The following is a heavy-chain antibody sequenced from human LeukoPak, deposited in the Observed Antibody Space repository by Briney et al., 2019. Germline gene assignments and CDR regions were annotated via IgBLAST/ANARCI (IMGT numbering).Heavy chain of an antibody. D-gene: IGHD5-18*01. CDR3: ASPIQLWPYDAFDI. CDR2: TRNKANSYTT. CDR1: GFTFSDHY. Sequence: GGSLRLSCAASGFTFSDHYMDWVRQAPGKGLEWVGRTRNKANSYTTEYAASVKGRFTISRDDSKNSLYLQMNSLKTEDTAVYYCASPIQLWPYDAFDIWGKGTTVTVS. J-gene: IGHJ3*02. V-gene: IGHV3-72*01.